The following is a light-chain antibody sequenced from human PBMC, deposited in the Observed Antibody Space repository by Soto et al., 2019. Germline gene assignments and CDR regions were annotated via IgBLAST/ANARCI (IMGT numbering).Light chain of an antibody. Sequence: QSALTQPASVSGSPGQSSTISCTGTSSDVGSHNLVSWYQQHPGQAHKLMIYEVSKRPLGVSARFSASKSGNTASLTISGLQAEDEADYYCCSYGGSRAVFGGGTQLTVL. CDR3: CSYGGSRAV. CDR2: EVS. V-gene: IGLV2-23*02. CDR1: SSDVGSHNL. J-gene: IGLJ7*01.